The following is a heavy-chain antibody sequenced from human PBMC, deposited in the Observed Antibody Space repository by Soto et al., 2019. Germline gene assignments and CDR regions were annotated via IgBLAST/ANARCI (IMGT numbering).Heavy chain of an antibody. Sequence: EVQLLESGGGLVQPGGSLRLYCAASGFTFGSYAMSWVRQAPGKGLEWVSLISGTGDSSEYANSVKGRFTISRDYSKTTVFLQMNSLRAEDTAVYFCAKDNGNYGSGSFSHWGQGTLVTVSS. CDR2: ISGTGDSS. V-gene: IGHV3-23*01. D-gene: IGHD3-10*01. CDR3: AKDNGNYGSGSFSH. CDR1: GFTFGSYA. J-gene: IGHJ4*02.